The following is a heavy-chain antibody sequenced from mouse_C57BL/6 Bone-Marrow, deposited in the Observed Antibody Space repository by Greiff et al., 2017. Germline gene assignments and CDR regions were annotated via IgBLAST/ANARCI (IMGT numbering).Heavy chain of an antibody. V-gene: IGHV1-64*01. CDR3: RILLRYWYYDV. CDR1: GYTFTSYW. J-gene: IGHJ1*03. Sequence: QVQLQQPGAELVKPGASVKLSCKASGYTFTSYWMHWVKQRPGQGLEWIGMIHPNSGSTNYNEKFKSKATLTVDKSSSTAYMQLSSLTSEDSAVYYCRILLRYWYYDVWGTGATVTDSS. D-gene: IGHD1-1*01. CDR2: IHPNSGST.